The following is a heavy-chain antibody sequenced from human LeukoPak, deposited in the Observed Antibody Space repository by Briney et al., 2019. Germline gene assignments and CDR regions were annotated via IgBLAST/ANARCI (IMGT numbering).Heavy chain of an antibody. V-gene: IGHV4-4*07. CDR1: GGSISSYY. Sequence: PSETLSLTCTVSGGSISSYYWSWIRQPAGKGLEWIGRIYTSGSTNYNPSLKSRVTMSVDTSKNQFSLKLSSVTAADTAVYYCARYCSSTSCYTGAFDIWGQGTMVTVS. CDR3: ARYCSSTSCYTGAFDI. J-gene: IGHJ3*02. D-gene: IGHD2-2*02. CDR2: IYTSGST.